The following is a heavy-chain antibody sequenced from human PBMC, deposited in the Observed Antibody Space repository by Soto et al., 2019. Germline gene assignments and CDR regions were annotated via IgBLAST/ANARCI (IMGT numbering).Heavy chain of an antibody. CDR2: IIPIIGVT. CDR3: ARESLGAKGADH. J-gene: IGHJ4*02. D-gene: IGHD3-16*01. Sequence: QVQLVQSGAEVKRPGSSVKVSCESSGDTFNSYVISWVRQAPGQGLEWMGGIIPIIGVTHYAQKFQGRVTISALSSTGTAYMDLTNLGFEDTALYYCARESLGAKGADHWVQGTLVTVSS. V-gene: IGHV1-69*17. CDR1: GDTFNSYV.